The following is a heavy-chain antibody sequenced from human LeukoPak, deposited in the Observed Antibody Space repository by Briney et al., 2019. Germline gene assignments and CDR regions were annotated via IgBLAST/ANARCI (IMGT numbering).Heavy chain of an antibody. CDR2: IYYSGST. CDR1: GGSISSGGYY. Sequence: SETLSLTCTVSGGSISSGGYYWSWIRQHPGKGLEWIGYIYYSGSTNYNPSLKSRVTISVDTSKNQFSLKLSSVTAADTAVYYCARHDYGDWFDPWGQGTLVTVSS. V-gene: IGHV4-61*08. CDR3: ARHDYGDWFDP. D-gene: IGHD4-17*01. J-gene: IGHJ5*02.